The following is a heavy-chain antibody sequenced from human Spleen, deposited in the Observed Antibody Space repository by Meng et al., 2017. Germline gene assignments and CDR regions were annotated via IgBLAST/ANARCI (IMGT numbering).Heavy chain of an antibody. J-gene: IGHJ4*02. CDR2: ISSSGSTI. V-gene: IGHV3-11*01. Sequence: GESLKISCRASGFTFSDYYMSWIRQAPGKGLEWVSYISSSGSTIYYADFVKGRFTISRNNARNTLYLQMNNLGAEDTAVYYCARVRYYDTTGYYYDFDYWGQGTLVTVSS. CDR3: ARVRYYDTTGYYYDFDY. CDR1: GFTFSDYY. D-gene: IGHD3-22*01.